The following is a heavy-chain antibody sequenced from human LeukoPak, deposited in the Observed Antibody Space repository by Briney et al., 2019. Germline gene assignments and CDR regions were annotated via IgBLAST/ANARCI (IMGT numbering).Heavy chain of an antibody. V-gene: IGHV3-7*01. CDR2: IKQDGSEK. Sequence: GGSLRLSCAASGFIFSTYWMSWVRQAPGKGLEWVANIKQDGSEKYYVDSVKGRFTISRDNAKNSLYLQMNSLRAEDTAVYYCGGSYYFDYWGQGTLVTVSS. CDR3: GGSYYFDY. CDR1: GFIFSTYW. J-gene: IGHJ4*02. D-gene: IGHD1-26*01.